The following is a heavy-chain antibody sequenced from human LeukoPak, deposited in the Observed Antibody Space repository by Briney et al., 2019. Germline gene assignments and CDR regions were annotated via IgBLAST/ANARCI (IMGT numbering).Heavy chain of an antibody. V-gene: IGHV4-4*02. Sequence: SGTLSLTCAVSGGSISSSNWWSWVRQPPGKGLEWIGEIYHSGSTNYNPSLKSRVTISVDKSKNQFSLKLSSVTAADTAVYYCARDITIFGVVSAEDAFDIWGQGTMVTVSS. D-gene: IGHD3-3*01. J-gene: IGHJ3*02. CDR1: GGSISSSNW. CDR2: IYHSGST. CDR3: ARDITIFGVVSAEDAFDI.